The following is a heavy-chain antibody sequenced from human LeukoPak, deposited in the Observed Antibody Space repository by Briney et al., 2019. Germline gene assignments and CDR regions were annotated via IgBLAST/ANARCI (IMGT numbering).Heavy chain of an antibody. CDR3: AKIGPVSGTVDY. D-gene: IGHD1-26*01. CDR2: ITRDGNDK. J-gene: IGHJ4*02. Sequence: GGSLRLSCAASGFTVGASDMYWVRQAPGKGLEWVAVITRDGNDKYYVDSVRGRFTISRDNSKSTVFLQMDSLRPEDTAVYYCAKIGPVSGTVDYWGQGTLVTVSS. CDR1: GFTVGASD. V-gene: IGHV3-30*18.